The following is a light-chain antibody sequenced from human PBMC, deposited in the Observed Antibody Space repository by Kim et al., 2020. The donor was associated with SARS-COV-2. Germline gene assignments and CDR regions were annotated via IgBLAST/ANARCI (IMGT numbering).Light chain of an antibody. Sequence: QSITISCTGTSNDVGGYNYVSWYQQHPGKAPKLMIYDVSDQPSGVSTRFSGSKSGNTASLTISGLQAEDEADYYCSSYTGTSTLYVFGTGTKVTVL. CDR2: DVS. J-gene: IGLJ1*01. CDR3: SSYTGTSTLYV. V-gene: IGLV2-14*03. CDR1: SNDVGGYNY.